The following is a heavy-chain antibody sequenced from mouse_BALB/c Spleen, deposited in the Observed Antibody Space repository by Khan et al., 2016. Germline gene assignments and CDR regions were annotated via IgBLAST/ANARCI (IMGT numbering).Heavy chain of an antibody. CDR1: GFTFSVFG. D-gene: IGHD4-1*01. CDR3: ARLTPNAIDY. Sequence: EVELVESGGGLVQPGGSRKLSCAASGFTFSVFGIHWVRQAPEKGLEWVAYISGRSSTIYYADTVKGRFTISRDNPKNTLFLQMTSLRSEDTAVYYCARLTPNAIDYWGQGTSVTVSS. V-gene: IGHV5-17*02. CDR2: ISGRSSTI. J-gene: IGHJ4*01.